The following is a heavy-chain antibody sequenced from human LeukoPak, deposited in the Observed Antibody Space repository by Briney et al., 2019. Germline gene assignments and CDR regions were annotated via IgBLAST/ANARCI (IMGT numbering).Heavy chain of an antibody. CDR1: GGSISSGSYY. J-gene: IGHJ5*02. CDR3: ARESDRYCFSTSCPNWFDP. D-gene: IGHD2-2*01. V-gene: IGHV4-39*07. CDR2: LYYSGIT. Sequence: PSETLPLTCTVSGGSISSGSYYWRWTRQPPGKGLEWIGSLYYSGITYYNQTLRSRVTMTVDTSKNQSSLKLKSVTAADTAVYYCARESDRYCFSTSCPNWFDPWGQGTLVTVSS.